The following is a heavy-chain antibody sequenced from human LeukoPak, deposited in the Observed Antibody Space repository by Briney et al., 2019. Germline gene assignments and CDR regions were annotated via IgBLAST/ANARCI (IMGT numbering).Heavy chain of an antibody. CDR1: GFTVSSNY. Sequence: GGSLRLSCAASGFTVSSNYMSWVRQASGKGLEWVSVIYSGGSTYYADSVKGRFTISRDNSKNTLFLQMNSLRDEDTALYYCAEDQRWESPHYLDSWGQGTLVTVSS. CDR2: IYSGGST. D-gene: IGHD1-26*01. CDR3: AEDQRWESPHYLDS. V-gene: IGHV3-53*01. J-gene: IGHJ4*02.